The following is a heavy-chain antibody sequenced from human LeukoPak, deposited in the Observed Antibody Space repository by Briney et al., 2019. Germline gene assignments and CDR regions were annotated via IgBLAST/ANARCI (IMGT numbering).Heavy chain of an antibody. J-gene: IGHJ3*02. CDR1: GFTFSSYA. CDR3: ARVYYDFWSGYYPSDAFDI. D-gene: IGHD3-3*01. CDR2: IKQDGSEK. Sequence: GGSLRLSCAASGFTFSSYAMSWVRQAPGKGLEWVANIKQDGSEKYYVDSVKGRFTISRDNAKNSLYLQMNSLRAEDTAVYYCARVYYDFWSGYYPSDAFDIWGQGTMVTVSS. V-gene: IGHV3-7*04.